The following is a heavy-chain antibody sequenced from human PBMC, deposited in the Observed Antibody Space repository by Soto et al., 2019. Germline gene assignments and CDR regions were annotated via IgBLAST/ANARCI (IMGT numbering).Heavy chain of an antibody. CDR1: GGTFSSYT. J-gene: IGHJ4*02. D-gene: IGHD1-20*01. V-gene: IGHV1-69*04. CDR2: IIPILGLA. Sequence: GASVKVSCKASGGTFSSYTISWVRQAPGQGLEWMGRIIPILGLANYAQKFQGRVTITADKSTSTAYMELSSLRSEDTAVYYCAREGELTGTSPSDYWGQGTLVTV. CDR3: AREGELTGTSPSDY.